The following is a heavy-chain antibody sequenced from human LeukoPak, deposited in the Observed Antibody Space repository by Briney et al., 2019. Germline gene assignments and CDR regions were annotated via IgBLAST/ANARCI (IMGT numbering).Heavy chain of an antibody. Sequence: GGSLRLSCVGSGFIFRSYAVTWVRQAPGKGLEWVAFIRYDGSNKYYADSVKGRFTISRDNSKNTLYLQMNSLRAEDTAVYYCAKDSLRVAALDYWGQGTLVTVSS. V-gene: IGHV3-30*02. J-gene: IGHJ4*02. CDR1: GFIFRSYA. D-gene: IGHD2-15*01. CDR3: AKDSLRVAALDY. CDR2: IRYDGSNK.